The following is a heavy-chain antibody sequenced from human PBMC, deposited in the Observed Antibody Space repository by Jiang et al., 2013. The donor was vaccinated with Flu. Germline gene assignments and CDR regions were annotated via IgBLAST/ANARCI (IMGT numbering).Heavy chain of an antibody. Sequence: EWIGSIYYSGSTYYNPSLKSRVTISVDTSKNQFSLKLSSVTAADTAVYYCARQATELRYYYDSSGYYPHTDYWGQGTLVTVSS. CDR2: IYYSGST. J-gene: IGHJ4*02. V-gene: IGHV4-39*01. CDR3: ARQATELRYYYDSSGYYPHTDY. D-gene: IGHD3-22*01.